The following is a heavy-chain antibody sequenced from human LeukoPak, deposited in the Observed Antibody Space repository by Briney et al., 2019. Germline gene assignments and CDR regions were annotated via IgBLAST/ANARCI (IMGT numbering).Heavy chain of an antibody. J-gene: IGHJ4*02. V-gene: IGHV4-61*09. CDR3: ARDWDY. Sequence: PSETLSLTCTVSGDSISIGSYYWSWIRQPAGKGLEWIGHMNTTGSTEYNPSLKSRVTISVDRTNNQFSLKLSSVTAADTAVYYCARDWDYWGQGTLVAVSS. CDR2: MNTTGST. CDR1: GDSISIGSYY.